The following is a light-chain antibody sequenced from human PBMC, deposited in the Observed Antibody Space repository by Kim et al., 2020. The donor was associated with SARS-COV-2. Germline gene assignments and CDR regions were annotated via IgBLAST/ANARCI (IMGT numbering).Light chain of an antibody. CDR3: NSRVFSDTHVV. CDR1: SLRMYY. CDR2: SKN. J-gene: IGLJ2*01. V-gene: IGLV3-19*01. Sequence: SSELTQDPAVSVALGQIVRITCQGASLRMYYASLYQQNPGHAPVLVIYSKNNRHSGIPVRFSCPSSGNTASLSITGAEAEDAADYYCNSRVFSDTHVVFG.